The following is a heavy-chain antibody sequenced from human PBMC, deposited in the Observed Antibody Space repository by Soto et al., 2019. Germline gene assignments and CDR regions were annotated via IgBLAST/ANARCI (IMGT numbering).Heavy chain of an antibody. J-gene: IGHJ5*02. CDR2: IYHSGST. CDR3: ASYNWNANWFDP. V-gene: IGHV4-30-2*01. Sequence: TLSLTXAVSGGSISSGGYSWSWIRQPPGKGLEWIGYIYHSGSTYYNPSLKSRVTISVDRSKNQFSLKLSSVTAADTAVYYCASYNWNANWFDPWGQGTLVTVSS. D-gene: IGHD1-20*01. CDR1: GGSISSGGYS.